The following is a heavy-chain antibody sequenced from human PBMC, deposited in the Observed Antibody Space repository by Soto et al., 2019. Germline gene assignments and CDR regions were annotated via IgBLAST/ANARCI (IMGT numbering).Heavy chain of an antibody. D-gene: IGHD6-19*01. J-gene: IGHJ4*02. CDR2: ISGNGGST. V-gene: IGHV3-23*01. CDR3: ARDSFSSGWYPFDY. Sequence: EVRLLESGGGLVQPGGSLRLSCEASGFTFSYYAMSWVRQAPGKGLEWVSAISGNGGSTYYADSVKGRFTISRDNSKNTLYLQMNSLRAEDTAVYYCARDSFSSGWYPFDYWGQGTLVTVSS. CDR1: GFTFSYYA.